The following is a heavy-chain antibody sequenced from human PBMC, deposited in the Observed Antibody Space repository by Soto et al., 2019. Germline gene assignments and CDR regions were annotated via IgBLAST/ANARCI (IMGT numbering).Heavy chain of an antibody. CDR3: ARCPLGATTSDY. CDR1: GGSFSGYY. J-gene: IGHJ4*02. Sequence: PSETLSLTCAVYGGSFSGYYWSWIRQPPGKGLEWIGEINHSGSTNYNPSLKSRVTISVDTSKNQFSLKLSSVTAADTAVYYCARCPLGATTSDYWGQGTLVTVSS. D-gene: IGHD1-26*01. CDR2: INHSGST. V-gene: IGHV4-34*01.